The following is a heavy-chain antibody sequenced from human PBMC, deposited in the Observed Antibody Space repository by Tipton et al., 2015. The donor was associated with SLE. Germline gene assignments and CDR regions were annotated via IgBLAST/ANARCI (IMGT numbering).Heavy chain of an antibody. CDR2: IFATGST. CDR3: ARNKEGGGSPWYYFDV. CDR1: GYRFTSYY. V-gene: IGHV4-59*07. Sequence: QVQLVQSGAEVKKPGASVKISCRASGYRFTSYYRHWVRQTPEKGLEWIGYIFATGSTTYNPSLKGRVTISEDTSKNQFSLKLTSVTAADTGVYYCARNKEGGGSPWYYFDVWGRGSVVTVSS. J-gene: IGHJ2*01. D-gene: IGHD1-26*01.